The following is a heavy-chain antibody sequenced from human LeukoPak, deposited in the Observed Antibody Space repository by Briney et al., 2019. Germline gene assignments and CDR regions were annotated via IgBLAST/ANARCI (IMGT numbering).Heavy chain of an antibody. Sequence: GRSLRLSCAASGFTFSSYAMHWVRQAPGKGLEWVAVISYDGSNKYYADSVKGRFTISRDNSKNTLYLQMNSLRAEDTAAYYCARDYVYSSSWLHYYYGMDVWGQGTTVTVSS. V-gene: IGHV3-30*07. CDR2: ISYDGSNK. CDR3: ARDYVYSSSWLHYYYGMDV. D-gene: IGHD6-13*01. J-gene: IGHJ6*02. CDR1: GFTFSSYA.